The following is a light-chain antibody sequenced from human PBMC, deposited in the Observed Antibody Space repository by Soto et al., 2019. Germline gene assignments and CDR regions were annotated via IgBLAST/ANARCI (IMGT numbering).Light chain of an antibody. CDR1: QSVSSSY. V-gene: IGKV3-20*01. Sequence: EIVLTQSPGALSLSPGERATLSCRASQSVSSSYLAWYQQKPGQAPRLLIYGASKRATGIPDRFSGSGSGTDFTLTISSLQPEDFATYYCQPSYSTPPTFGQGTKVDIK. CDR2: GAS. CDR3: QPSYSTPPT. J-gene: IGKJ1*01.